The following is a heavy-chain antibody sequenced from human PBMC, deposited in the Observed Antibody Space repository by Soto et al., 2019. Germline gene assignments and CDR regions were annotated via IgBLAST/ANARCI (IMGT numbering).Heavy chain of an antibody. CDR1: GYTFTGHY. J-gene: IGHJ4*02. V-gene: IGHV1-2*02. CDR3: GRARTGQIAVFY. D-gene: IGHD1-1*01. Sequence: ASVKVSCKASGYTFTGHYIHWVRQAPEQGPEWVGEIGPERGDTRFAQKFQGRVTMTRDTSINTVYMEIKNLSPDETAVHYCGRARTGQIAVFYRGQGTPVTVSS. CDR2: IGPERGDT.